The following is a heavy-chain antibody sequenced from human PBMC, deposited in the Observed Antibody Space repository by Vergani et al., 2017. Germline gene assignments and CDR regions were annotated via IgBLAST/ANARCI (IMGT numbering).Heavy chain of an antibody. CDR3: AREVDSGSYF. J-gene: IGHJ4*02. D-gene: IGHD1-26*01. CDR1: GFTFSSYA. CDR2: IYSGGST. Sequence: EVQLVESGGGLVKPGGSLRLSCAASGFTFSSYAMSWVRQAPGKGLEWVSVIYSGGSTYYADSVKGRFTISRDNSKNTLYLQMNSLRAEDTAVYYCAREVDSGSYFWGQGTLVTVSS. V-gene: IGHV3-66*01.